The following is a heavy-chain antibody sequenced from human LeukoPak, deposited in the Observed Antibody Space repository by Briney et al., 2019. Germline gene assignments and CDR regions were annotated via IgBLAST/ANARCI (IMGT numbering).Heavy chain of an antibody. D-gene: IGHD1-1*01. J-gene: IGHJ4*02. CDR2: INPNSGGT. CDR3: ARKHWVERRLEFNY. CDR1: GYTFTGYY. V-gene: IGHV1-2*02. Sequence: ASVKVSCKASGYTFTGYYMHWVRQAPGQGLEWMGWINPNSGGTNYAQKFQGRVTMTRDTSISTAYMELSRLRSDDTAVYYCARKHWVERRLEFNYWGQGTLVTVSS.